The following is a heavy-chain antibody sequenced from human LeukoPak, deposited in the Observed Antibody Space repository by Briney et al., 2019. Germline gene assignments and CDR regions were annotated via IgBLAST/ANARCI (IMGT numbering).Heavy chain of an antibody. CDR3: ARDPTTVMTVPWYFDT. Sequence: PSETLSLTCAVYDGSFTGYFLNWIRQSPGKGLEWIGEINHRGSTNYNPSLKSRLTISVDTSKDQFSLRLTSVTAADTGVDFCARDPTTVMTVPWYFDTWGQGTLVTVSS. CDR2: INHRGST. CDR1: DGSFTGYF. V-gene: IGHV4-34*01. D-gene: IGHD4-11*01. J-gene: IGHJ4*02.